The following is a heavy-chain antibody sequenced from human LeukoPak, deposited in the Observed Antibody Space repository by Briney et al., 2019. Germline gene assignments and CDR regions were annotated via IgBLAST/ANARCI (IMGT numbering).Heavy chain of an antibody. V-gene: IGHV3-23*01. CDR3: ARIMRTNFAFDI. D-gene: IGHD1-7*01. CDR2: ISGSGGST. Sequence: PGGSLRLSCAASGFTFSSYAMSWVRQAPGKGLEWVSAISGSGGSTYYADSVKGRFTISRDNSKNTLYLQMNNLRAEDTAVYYCARIMRTNFAFDIWGRGTMVTVSS. J-gene: IGHJ3*02. CDR1: GFTFSSYA.